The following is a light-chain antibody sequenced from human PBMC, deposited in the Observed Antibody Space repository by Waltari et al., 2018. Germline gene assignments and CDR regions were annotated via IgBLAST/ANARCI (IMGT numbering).Light chain of an antibody. CDR3: QQYYNAPLT. Sequence: DIVMTQSPDSLAVSLGERATINCTSSQSILYRSSHRNALAWYQQKPGQPPKLLFFWAATRESGAPDRFSVSGSGTDFTLTISSLQAEDVAVYYCQQYYNAPLTFGGGTKVEIK. J-gene: IGKJ4*01. CDR1: QSILYRSSHRNA. V-gene: IGKV4-1*01. CDR2: WAA.